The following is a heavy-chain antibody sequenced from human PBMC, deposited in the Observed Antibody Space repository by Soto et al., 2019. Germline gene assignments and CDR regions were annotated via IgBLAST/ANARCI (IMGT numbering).Heavy chain of an antibody. CDR3: ARIASRSSGWESIDY. CDR1: XFSLSTSGMC. CDR2: IDWDDDK. D-gene: IGHD6-19*01. J-gene: IGHJ4*02. Sequence: SGPTLVNPTQTLTLTCTFSXFSLSTSGMCVSWIRQPPGKALEWLARIDWDDDKYYSTSLKTRLTISKDTSKNQVVLTMTNMDPVDTATYYCARIASRSSGWESIDYWGQGTLVTVSS. V-gene: IGHV2-70*11.